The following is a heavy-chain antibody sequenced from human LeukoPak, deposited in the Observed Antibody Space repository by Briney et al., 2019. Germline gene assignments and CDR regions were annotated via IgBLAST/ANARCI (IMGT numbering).Heavy chain of an antibody. CDR2: ISNSDDNT. Sequence: GGSLRLSCAASGFTFSSYGMSWVRQAPGKGLEWVSTISNSDDNTYYADSVKGRFTISRDNSKSTLYLQMISLTAEDTAIYYCATYRQVLLPFESWGQGTLVTVSS. D-gene: IGHD2-8*02. V-gene: IGHV3-23*01. CDR1: GFTFSSYG. J-gene: IGHJ4*02. CDR3: ATYRQVLLPFES.